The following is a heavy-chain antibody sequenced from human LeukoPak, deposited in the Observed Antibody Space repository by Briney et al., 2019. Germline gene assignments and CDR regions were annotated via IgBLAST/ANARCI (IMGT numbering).Heavy chain of an antibody. CDR3: ARGPRVGPLNY. Sequence: ASVKVSCKASGYTFTNYGISWVRQAPGQGLEWMGWISGYDGNTNYAQKLQGRVTMTRDTSISTAYMELSRLRSDDTAVYYCARGPRVGPLNYWGQGTLVTVSS. J-gene: IGHJ4*02. V-gene: IGHV1-18*01. CDR1: GYTFTNYG. CDR2: ISGYDGNT. D-gene: IGHD4-23*01.